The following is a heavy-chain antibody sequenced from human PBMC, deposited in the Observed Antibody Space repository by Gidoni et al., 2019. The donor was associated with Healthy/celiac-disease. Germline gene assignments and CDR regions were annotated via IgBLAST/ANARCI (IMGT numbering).Heavy chain of an antibody. CDR2: ISAYNGNT. Sequence: QVQLVQSGAEVMKPAASVKFSCKASGYTFTSYGISWVRQAPGQGLEWMGWISAYNGNTNYAQKLQGRVTMTTDTSTSTAYMELRSLRSDDTAVYYCARLWTTVTNNGFDPWGQGTLVTVSS. D-gene: IGHD4-17*01. CDR3: ARLWTTVTNNGFDP. CDR1: GYTFTSYG. V-gene: IGHV1-18*01. J-gene: IGHJ5*02.